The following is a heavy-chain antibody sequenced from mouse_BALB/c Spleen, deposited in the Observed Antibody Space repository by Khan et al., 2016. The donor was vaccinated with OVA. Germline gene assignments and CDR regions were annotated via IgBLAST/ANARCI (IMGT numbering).Heavy chain of an antibody. Sequence: EVQLLESGPGLVKPSQSLSLTCTVTGYSITSDYAWNWIRQFPGNKLEWMGFISYSGNTKYNPSLKSRFSITRDTSKNQFFLQLNSVTTEDTATYYCTRGYAGDFDYWGQGTSLTVSS. J-gene: IGHJ2*02. D-gene: IGHD2-2*01. CDR3: TRGYAGDFDY. CDR1: GYSITSDYA. CDR2: ISYSGNT. V-gene: IGHV3-2*02.